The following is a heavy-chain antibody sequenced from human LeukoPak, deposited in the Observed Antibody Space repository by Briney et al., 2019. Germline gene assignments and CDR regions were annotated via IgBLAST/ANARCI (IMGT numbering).Heavy chain of an antibody. V-gene: IGHV3-23*01. D-gene: IGHD2-15*01. CDR3: AKGLRQPHYYYYGMDV. J-gene: IGHJ6*02. CDR2: ISGGGDTF. CDR1: GFSFTNYV. Sequence: GGSLRLSCAASGFSFTNYVMNWVRQAPGQGLEWVSTISGGGDTFHYADSVRGRFSISRDNSKNTLELQMASLRAEDTAVYYCAKGLRQPHYYYYGMDVWGQGTTVTVSS.